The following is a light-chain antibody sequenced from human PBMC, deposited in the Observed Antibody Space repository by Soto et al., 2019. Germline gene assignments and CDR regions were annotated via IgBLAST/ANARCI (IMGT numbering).Light chain of an antibody. V-gene: IGLV2-23*01. CDR3: CSYAGSTTYYV. CDR2: GGT. J-gene: IGLJ1*01. Sequence: QSVLTQPASVSGSPGQSITISCTGTSSDVGSYNLVSWYQQHPGEAPKLMIYGGTKRPSGVSHRFSGSKSGNTASLTISGLQAEDAADYYCCSYAGSTTYYVFGTGTKLTVL. CDR1: SSDVGSYNL.